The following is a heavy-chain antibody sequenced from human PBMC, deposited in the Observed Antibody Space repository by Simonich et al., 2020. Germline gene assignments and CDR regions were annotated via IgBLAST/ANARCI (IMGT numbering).Heavy chain of an antibody. Sequence: EVQLVESGGGLVKPGGSLRLSCAASGFTFSSYSMNWVRQAPGKGRGWVSSISSSSSYRYYADSVKGRFTISRDNAKNSLYLQMNSLRAEDTAVYYCARDAAGDYWGQGTLVTVSS. V-gene: IGHV3-21*01. D-gene: IGHD6-13*01. CDR1: GFTFSSYS. CDR3: ARDAAGDY. CDR2: ISSSSSYR. J-gene: IGHJ4*02.